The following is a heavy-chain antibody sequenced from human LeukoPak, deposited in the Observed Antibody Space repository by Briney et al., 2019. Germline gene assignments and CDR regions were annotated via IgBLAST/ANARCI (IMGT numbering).Heavy chain of an antibody. CDR1: GFSLSNYW. J-gene: IGHJ6*02. V-gene: IGHV3-7*01. CDR3: AWYGVTHGLDV. Sequence: GGSLRLSCTASGFSLSNYWMSWVRQAPGKGLEWVANINQDGSDKYYVDSVMGRFTISKDNAKNSVYLQMNSLRPEDTAIYYCAWYGVTHGLDVWGQGTTVTVSS. CDR2: INQDGSDK. D-gene: IGHD3-10*01.